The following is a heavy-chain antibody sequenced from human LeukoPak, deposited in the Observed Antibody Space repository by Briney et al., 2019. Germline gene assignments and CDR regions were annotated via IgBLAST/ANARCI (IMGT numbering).Heavy chain of an antibody. CDR2: ISGSAGST. CDR1: GFTFSSYA. CDR3: ARDQPSPYSSSWGLDY. Sequence: GGSLRLSCAASGFTFSSYAMSWVRQAPGKGLEWVSTISGSAGSTYYADSVKGRFTISRDNSKNSLYLQMNSLRAEDTAVYYCARDQPSPYSSSWGLDYWGQGTLVTVSS. D-gene: IGHD6-13*01. V-gene: IGHV3-23*01. J-gene: IGHJ4*02.